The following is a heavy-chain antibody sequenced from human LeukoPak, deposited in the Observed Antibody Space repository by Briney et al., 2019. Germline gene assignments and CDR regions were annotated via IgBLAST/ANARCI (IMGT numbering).Heavy chain of an antibody. CDR3: ARSMSGSREL. V-gene: IGHV3-30*03. Sequence: GGSLRLSCAASGFIFSMYGMHWVRQAPGKGLEWVAVIAYDESNKYYADSVKGRFTISRDNAKNTLYLQMNSLSAEDTAMYYCARSMSGSRELWGQGTLVTVSP. CDR2: IAYDESNK. CDR1: GFIFSMYG. J-gene: IGHJ4*02. D-gene: IGHD1-26*01.